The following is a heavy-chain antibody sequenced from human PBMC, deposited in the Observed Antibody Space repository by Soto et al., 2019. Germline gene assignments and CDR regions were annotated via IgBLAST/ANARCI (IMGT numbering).Heavy chain of an antibody. CDR3: ARDCLWGSGSSKWPLRAFDI. D-gene: IGHD3-10*01. Sequence: GGSLRLSCAASGFTFSSYEMNWVRQAPGKGLEWVSYISSSGSTIYYADSVKDRFTISRDNAKNSLYLQMNSLRAEDTAVYYCARDCLWGSGSSKWPLRAFDIWGQGTMVTVSS. CDR1: GFTFSSYE. J-gene: IGHJ3*02. V-gene: IGHV3-48*03. CDR2: ISSSGSTI.